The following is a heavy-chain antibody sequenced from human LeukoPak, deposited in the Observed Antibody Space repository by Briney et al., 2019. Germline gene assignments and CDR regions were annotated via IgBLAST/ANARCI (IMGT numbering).Heavy chain of an antibody. Sequence: GGSLRLSCAASGFTFSSYWMSWVRQAPGKGLEWVAFIRYDGSNKYYADSVKGRFTISRDNSKNTLYLQMNSLRAEDTAVYYCARGIVVVPAAMLYWGQGTLVTVSS. J-gene: IGHJ4*02. CDR2: IRYDGSNK. CDR1: GFTFSSYW. V-gene: IGHV3-30*02. D-gene: IGHD2-2*01. CDR3: ARGIVVVPAAMLY.